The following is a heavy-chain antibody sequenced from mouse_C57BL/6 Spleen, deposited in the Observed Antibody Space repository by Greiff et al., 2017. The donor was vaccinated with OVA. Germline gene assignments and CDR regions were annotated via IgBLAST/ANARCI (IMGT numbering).Heavy chain of an antibody. CDR3: AREADIGNYVWYFDV. CDR2: IYPGSGST. Sequence: QVQLQQPGAELVKPGASVKMSCKASGYTFTSYWITWVKQRPGQGLEWIGDIYPGSGSTNYNEKFKSKATLTVDTSSSTAYMQLSSLTSEDSAVYYCAREADIGNYVWYFDVWGTGTTVTVSS. CDR1: GYTFTSYW. V-gene: IGHV1-55*01. J-gene: IGHJ1*03. D-gene: IGHD2-1*01.